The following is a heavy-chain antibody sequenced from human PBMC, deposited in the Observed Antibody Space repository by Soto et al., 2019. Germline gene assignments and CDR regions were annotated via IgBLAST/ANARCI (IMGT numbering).Heavy chain of an antibody. CDR2: IYYSGGT. V-gene: IGHV4-59*04. D-gene: IGHD2-15*01. CDR1: GGSISSYY. Sequence: PSETLSLTCTVSGGSISSYYWSWIRQPPGKGLEWIGYIYYSGGTYYSPSLKSRASISIDKSRNQFSLKLTSVNAGDTAVYFCASVVVGATRQTGSDHWGQGTLVTVSS. J-gene: IGHJ4*02. CDR3: ASVVVGATRQTGSDH.